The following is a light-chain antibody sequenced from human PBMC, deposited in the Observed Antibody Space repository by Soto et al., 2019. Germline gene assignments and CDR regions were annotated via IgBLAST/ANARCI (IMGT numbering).Light chain of an antibody. CDR3: HQYATDPLT. V-gene: IGKV3-20*01. CDR2: GAS. J-gene: IGKJ4*01. CDR1: QSVGRDY. Sequence: EIVLTQSPGTLSLSPGDRATLSCRASQSVGRDYLAWFQHKAGQAPRLLVHGASNRATGIPDRFSGSGSGTDFTLTITRLEPEDFAVYYCHQYATDPLTLGGGTKVEI.